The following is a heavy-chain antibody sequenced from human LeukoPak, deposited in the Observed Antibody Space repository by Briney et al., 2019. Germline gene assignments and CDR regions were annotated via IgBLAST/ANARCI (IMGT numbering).Heavy chain of an antibody. V-gene: IGHV3-30*18. CDR3: AKDXPAAAXKYFDX. J-gene: IGHJ4*02. CDR1: GFTFSNYG. CDR2: ISYDGSNK. D-gene: IGHD2-2*01. Sequence: GGSLRLSCAASGFTFSNYGMHWVRQAPGKGLEWVAVISYDGSNKYYADSVKGRFTISRDNSKNTLYLQMNSLRAEDTAVYYCAKDXPAAAXKYFDXWGQGPLVTVSS.